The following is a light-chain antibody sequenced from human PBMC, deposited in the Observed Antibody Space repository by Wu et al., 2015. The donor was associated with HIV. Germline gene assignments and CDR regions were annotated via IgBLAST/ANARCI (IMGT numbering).Light chain of an antibody. CDR1: QSVSSN. CDR3: QQRSKGWT. V-gene: IGKV3-15*01. CDR2: GAS. J-gene: IGKJ1*01. Sequence: EIVMTQSPATLSVSPGERATFSCRASQSVSSNLAWYQQKPGQAPRLLIYGASTRATGIPVRFSGSGSGTEFTLTISSMESEDFALYYCQQRSKGWTFGQGTKVEIK.